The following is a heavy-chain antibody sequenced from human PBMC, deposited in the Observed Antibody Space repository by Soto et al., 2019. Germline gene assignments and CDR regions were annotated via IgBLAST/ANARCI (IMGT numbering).Heavy chain of an antibody. CDR1: GLNFDDFA. Sequence: GGSLRLSCVGTGLNFDDFAMHWVRQAPGKGLEWVSGITWNSRVLAYADSVEGRFTISRDNARNSLYLQMDSLRDEDTALYYCAKGRYDFWSPYYFDSWGQGTLVTVSS. CDR3: AKGRYDFWSPYYFDS. D-gene: IGHD3-3*01. V-gene: IGHV3-9*01. CDR2: ITWNSRVL. J-gene: IGHJ4*02.